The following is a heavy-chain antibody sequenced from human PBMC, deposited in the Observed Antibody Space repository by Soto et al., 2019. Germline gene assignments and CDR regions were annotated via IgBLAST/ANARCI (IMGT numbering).Heavy chain of an antibody. CDR3: AHSSTNLRGFDP. CDR2: IYWDDDK. CDR1: GFSLSTSGVG. D-gene: IGHD2-2*01. J-gene: IGHJ5*02. Sequence: QITLKESGPTLVKPTQTLTLTCTFSGFSLSTSGVGVGWIRQPPGRQLEWLGIIYWDDDKRYSPSLKSRLTITKDTSQNLVVLTMTNMDPVDTATYYCAHSSTNLRGFDPWGQGTLVTVSS. V-gene: IGHV2-5*02.